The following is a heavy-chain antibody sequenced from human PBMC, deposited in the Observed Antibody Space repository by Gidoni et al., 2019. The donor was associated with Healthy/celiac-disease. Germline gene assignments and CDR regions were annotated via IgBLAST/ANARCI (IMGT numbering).Heavy chain of an antibody. J-gene: IGHJ4*02. V-gene: IGHV3-23*01. CDR1: VFTFRTYA. D-gene: IGHD3-22*01. CDR2: ISGSGGST. CDR3: AKERATLMIVVGTFDY. Sequence: EVQRLESGGGLVQRGGSLRLSSAASVFTFRTYAMSWVRKAPGKGLEWVSAISGSGGSTYYADSVKGRFTIARDNSKNTLYLQMNSLRAEDTAVYYCAKERATLMIVVGTFDYWGQGTLVTVSS.